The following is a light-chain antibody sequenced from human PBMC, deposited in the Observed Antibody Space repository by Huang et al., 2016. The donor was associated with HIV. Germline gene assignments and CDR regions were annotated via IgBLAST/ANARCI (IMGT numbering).Light chain of an antibody. CDR3: QQYYTPTPT. V-gene: IGKV4-1*01. CDR2: WAS. Sequence: VMTQSPDFLPVSLGERATIKCRSSQSLLYNSNNRNYLAWYQQKSGQPPKLLISWASTRESGVPDRFSGSGSGTDFTLTISSLQAEDVAVYYCQQYYTPTPTFGPGTRLDIK. CDR1: QSLLYNSNNRNY. J-gene: IGKJ3*01.